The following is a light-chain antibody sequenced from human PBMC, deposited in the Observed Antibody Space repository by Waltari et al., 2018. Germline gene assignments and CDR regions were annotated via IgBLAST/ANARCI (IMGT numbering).Light chain of an antibody. CDR3: QQLYTYPYT. CDR2: AAS. J-gene: IGKJ2*01. Sequence: IQLTQSPSSLSASVGDRVTITCRSSHGISTYLAWYQQKPAEAPKLLIYAASTLQRGVPSRFSGSGSGTDFTLTISSLQPEDFATYYCQQLYTYPYTFGQGTKLEIK. CDR1: HGISTY. V-gene: IGKV1-9*01.